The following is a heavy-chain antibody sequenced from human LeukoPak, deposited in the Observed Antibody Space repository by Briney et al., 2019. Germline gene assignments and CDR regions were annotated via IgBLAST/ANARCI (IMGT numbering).Heavy chain of an antibody. V-gene: IGHV3-23*01. D-gene: IGHD4-17*01. J-gene: IGHJ4*02. CDR3: ARVFGDFGPFDY. CDR1: GFTLSTNA. Sequence: PGGSLRLSCLTSGFTLSTNAMSWVRQAPGKGLEWISGISGSGASTYYADSVKGRFTISRDNAKNTLYLQMNSLRVEDTAVYYCARVFGDFGPFDYWDQGTLVTVSS. CDR2: ISGSGAST.